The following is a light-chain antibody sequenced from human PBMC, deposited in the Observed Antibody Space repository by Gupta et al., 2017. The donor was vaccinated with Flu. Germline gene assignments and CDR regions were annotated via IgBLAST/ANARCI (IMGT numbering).Light chain of an antibody. CDR3: QQDNGYSRT. J-gene: IGKJ1*01. CDR2: KAS. V-gene: IGKV1-5*03. Sequence: DIQMTQSPSTLSASVGDRVTITCRASQSISGLLAWYQQKAGKAPKLLIYKASSLQSGVSSRFSGSGSGTEFTLTISSLQPDDFATYYCQQDNGYSRTFGQGTKVEIK. CDR1: QSISGL.